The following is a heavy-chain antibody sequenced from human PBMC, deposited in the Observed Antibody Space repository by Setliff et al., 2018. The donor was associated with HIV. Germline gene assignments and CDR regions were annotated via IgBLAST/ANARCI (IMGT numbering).Heavy chain of an antibody. D-gene: IGHD3-10*01. V-gene: IGHV3-15*01. CDR3: ALMLWGVPY. Sequence: GGSLRLSCAASGFTFSNAWMSWVRQAPGKGLEWVGRIKSKTDGGTTDYAAPVKGRFSISRHDSENTLFLQMNSLSTEDTAVYYCALMLWGVPYWGRGTLVTVSS. CDR1: GFTFSNAW. CDR2: IKSKTDGGTT. J-gene: IGHJ4*02.